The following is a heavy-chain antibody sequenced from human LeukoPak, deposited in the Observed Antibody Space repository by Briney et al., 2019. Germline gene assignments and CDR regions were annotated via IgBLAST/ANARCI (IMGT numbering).Heavy chain of an antibody. J-gene: IGHJ4*02. CDR3: ANKGPFTKRYFDY. CDR1: GFTFSSYA. D-gene: IGHD2-8*01. V-gene: IGHV3-23*01. CDR2: ISGSGGST. Sequence: SGGSLRLSCAASGFTFSSYAMSWVRQAPGKGLEWVSAISGSGGSTYYADSVKGRFTISRDNSKNTLYLQMNSLRAEDTAVYYCANKGPFTKRYFDYWGQGTLVTVSS.